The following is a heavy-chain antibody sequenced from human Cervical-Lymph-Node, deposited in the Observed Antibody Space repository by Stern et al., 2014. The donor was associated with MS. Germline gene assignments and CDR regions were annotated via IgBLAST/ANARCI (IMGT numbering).Heavy chain of an antibody. J-gene: IGHJ5*01. CDR1: GGSMSSKY. Sequence: QVQLQESGPGLVKPSETVSLTCTVSGGSMSSKYWNWIRQPPGKGLEWIGYIYSDGSTNYNPSLKSRVVISLEKSTNQFSLSLTSVTAADTAVYYCARVTGRGTRQNWFDSWGQGTLVTVSS. CDR3: ARVTGRGTRQNWFDS. V-gene: IGHV4-59*01. D-gene: IGHD1-26*01. CDR2: IYSDGST.